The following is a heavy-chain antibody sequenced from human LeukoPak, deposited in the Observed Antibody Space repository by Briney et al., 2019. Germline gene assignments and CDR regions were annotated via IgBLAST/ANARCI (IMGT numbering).Heavy chain of an antibody. J-gene: IGHJ4*02. CDR3: ARGNFFDRSAHDSTPDY. V-gene: IGHV3-21*01. D-gene: IGHD3-22*01. Sequence: GGSLRLSCVGSGFTFEDYHMNWVRQTPEKGLDWVSSISRGSRYIYYEESVEGRFNISRDNAKNSLYLEMNSLRADDTAVYFCARGNFFDRSAHDSTPDYWGQGTLVTVSS. CDR1: GFTFEDYH. CDR2: ISRGSRYI.